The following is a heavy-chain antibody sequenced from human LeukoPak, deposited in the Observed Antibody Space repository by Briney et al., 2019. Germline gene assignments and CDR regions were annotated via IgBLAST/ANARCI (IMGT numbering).Heavy chain of an antibody. J-gene: IGHJ4*02. Sequence: PGASLRLSCAASGFTFSSYAMSWVRQAPGKGLEWVSAISGSGGSTYYADSVKGRFTISRDNSKNTLYLQMNSLRAEDTAVYYCATASTVTTKDGYWGQGTLVTVSS. D-gene: IGHD4-17*01. CDR2: ISGSGGST. CDR1: GFTFSSYA. V-gene: IGHV3-23*01. CDR3: ATASTVTTKDGY.